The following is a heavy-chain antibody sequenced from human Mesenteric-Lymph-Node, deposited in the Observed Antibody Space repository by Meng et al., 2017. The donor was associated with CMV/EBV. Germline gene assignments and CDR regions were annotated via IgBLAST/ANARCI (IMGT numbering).Heavy chain of an antibody. CDR2: ISGSGGST. J-gene: IGHJ4*02. CDR1: GFTFSSYA. V-gene: IGHV3-23*01. Sequence: CAASGFTFSSYAMSWVRQAPGKGLEWVSAISGSGGSTYYADSMKGRFTISRDNSKNTLYLQMNSLRAEDTAVYYCAKGGYSYGYFDYWGQGTLVTVSS. CDR3: AKGGYSYGYFDY. D-gene: IGHD5-18*01.